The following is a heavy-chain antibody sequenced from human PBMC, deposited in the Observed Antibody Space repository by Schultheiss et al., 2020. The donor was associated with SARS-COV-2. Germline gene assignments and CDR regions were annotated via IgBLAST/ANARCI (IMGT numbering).Heavy chain of an antibody. CDR3: ANPSRGYSYGFDY. Sequence: YWIGWVRQMPGKGLEWIGYIYYSGSTYYNPSLKSRVTISVDTSKNQFSLKLSSVTAADTAVYYCANPSRGYSYGFDYWGQGTLVTVSS. J-gene: IGHJ4*02. CDR1: Y. D-gene: IGHD5-18*01. V-gene: IGHV4-30-4*08. CDR2: IYYSGST.